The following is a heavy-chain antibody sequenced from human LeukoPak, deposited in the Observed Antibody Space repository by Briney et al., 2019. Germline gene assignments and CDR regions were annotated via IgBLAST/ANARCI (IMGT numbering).Heavy chain of an antibody. CDR3: ARIAAAGSGRDY. CDR2: IYYSGST. D-gene: IGHD6-13*01. V-gene: IGHV4-39*01. Sequence: PSETLSLTCTVSGGSISSSSYYWGWIRQPPGKGLEWIGSIYYSGSTYYNPSLKSRVTISVDTSKNQFSLKLSSVTAADTAVYYCARIAAAGSGRDYWGQGILVTVSS. CDR1: GGSISSSSYY. J-gene: IGHJ4*02.